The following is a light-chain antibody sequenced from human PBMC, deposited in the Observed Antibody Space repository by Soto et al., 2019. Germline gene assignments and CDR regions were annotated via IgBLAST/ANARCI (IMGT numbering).Light chain of an antibody. CDR2: DAS. J-gene: IGKJ1*01. V-gene: IGKV3-11*01. CDR1: ESVSNY. CDR3: QQRTNWHPWT. Sequence: IQLTQSPSTLSSSLGERATLSCRASESVSNYLAWYQQKPGQAPRLLIYDASNRATGIPARFSGSGSGTDFTLTTSSLEPEDYAVNYCQQRTNWHPWTFGPGSKVDIK.